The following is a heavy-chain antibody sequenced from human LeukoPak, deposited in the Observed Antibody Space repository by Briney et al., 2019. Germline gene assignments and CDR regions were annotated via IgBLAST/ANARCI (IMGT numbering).Heavy chain of an antibody. D-gene: IGHD3-10*01. J-gene: IGHJ4*02. CDR3: ARRTLVGSFDS. Sequence: SETLSLTCTVSGGFIRSSSFYWGWIRQPPGKGPEWIGSIYYSGATNYNPSLKSRVTISVDTSKNQFSLKVNSVTAADTAVYYCARRTLVGSFDSWGQGTLVTVSS. CDR2: IYYSGAT. CDR1: GGFIRSSSFY. V-gene: IGHV4-39*01.